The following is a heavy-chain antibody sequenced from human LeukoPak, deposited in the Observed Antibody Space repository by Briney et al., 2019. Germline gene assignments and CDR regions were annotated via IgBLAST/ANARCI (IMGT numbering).Heavy chain of an antibody. CDR1: GFTFSSYA. Sequence: GGSLRLSCAASGFTFSSYALSWVRQAPGNGLDWVSGINGSGGDKYHADSVKGRFTISRDNSRNTVYLHMNGLRAEDTAVYFCAKMAGTERRHYFDSWGQGTLVSVSS. V-gene: IGHV3-23*01. D-gene: IGHD1-1*01. J-gene: IGHJ4*02. CDR3: AKMAGTERRHYFDS. CDR2: INGSGGDK.